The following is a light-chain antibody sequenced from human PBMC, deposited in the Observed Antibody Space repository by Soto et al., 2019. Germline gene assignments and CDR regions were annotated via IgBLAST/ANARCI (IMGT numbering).Light chain of an antibody. V-gene: IGKV3-11*01. CDR2: DAS. CDR3: QQRSNWPPIT. Sequence: EFVLRRSPCTLSLSPGERDTLSCRAIQTVRNNYLAWYQQKPGQAPRLLIYDASNRATGIPARFSGSGSGTDFTLTISSLEPEDFAVYYCQQRSNWPPITFGQGTRLEIK. CDR1: QTVRNNY. J-gene: IGKJ5*01.